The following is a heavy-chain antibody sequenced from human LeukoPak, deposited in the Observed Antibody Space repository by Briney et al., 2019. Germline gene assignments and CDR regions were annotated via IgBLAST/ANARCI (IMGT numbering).Heavy chain of an antibody. Sequence: PSETLPLTCTVSGGSISSYYWSWIRQPPGKGLERIGYIYYSGSTNYNPSLKSRVTISVDTSKNQFSLKLSSVTAADTAVYYCARASGYSLYYYYYGMDVWGQGTTVTVSS. V-gene: IGHV4-59*01. J-gene: IGHJ6*02. CDR3: ARASGYSLYYYYYGMDV. D-gene: IGHD3-3*01. CDR2: IYYSGST. CDR1: GGSISSYY.